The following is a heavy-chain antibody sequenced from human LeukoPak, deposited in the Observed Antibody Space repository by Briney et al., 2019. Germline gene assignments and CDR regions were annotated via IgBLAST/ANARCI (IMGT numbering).Heavy chain of an antibody. CDR2: ISAYNGNT. CDR1: GYTFTSYG. J-gene: IGHJ6*03. CDR3: ARSLGDYSKSAYYYYYMDV. Sequence: GASVKVSCKASGYTFTSYGISWVRQAPGQGLEWMGWISAYNGNTNYAQKLQGRVTMTTDTSTSTAYMELRSLRSDDTAVYYCARSLGDYSKSAYYYYYMDVWGKGTTVTISS. D-gene: IGHD4-11*01. V-gene: IGHV1-18*01.